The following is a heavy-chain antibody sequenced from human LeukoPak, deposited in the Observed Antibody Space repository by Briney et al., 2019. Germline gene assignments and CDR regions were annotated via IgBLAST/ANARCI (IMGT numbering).Heavy chain of an antibody. CDR1: GFTFDDYA. CDR3: AQLLLRGPTA. Sequence: PGRSLRLSCAASGFTFDDYAMHWVRHAPGKGLEWVSGISWNSGSIGYADSVKGRFTISRDNAKNSLYLQMSSLRAEDTAVYYCAQLLLRGPTAWGQGTLVTVSS. CDR2: ISWNSGSI. J-gene: IGHJ4*02. V-gene: IGHV3-9*01. D-gene: IGHD2-15*01.